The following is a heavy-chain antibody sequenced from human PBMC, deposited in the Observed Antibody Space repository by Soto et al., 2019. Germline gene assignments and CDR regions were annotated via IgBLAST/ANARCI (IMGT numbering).Heavy chain of an antibody. CDR1: GYADRNSNW. V-gene: IGHV4-28*01. Sequence: SETLSLTYGLSGYADRNSNWWVWIRQPPGKGLEWIGYIYYSGTTYYNPSLKSRVTMSVDTSKNQFSLKLTSVTAVDTAVYYCARREIQGPIDYWGQG. CDR3: ARREIQGPIDY. D-gene: IGHD1-26*01. CDR2: IYYSGTT. J-gene: IGHJ4*02.